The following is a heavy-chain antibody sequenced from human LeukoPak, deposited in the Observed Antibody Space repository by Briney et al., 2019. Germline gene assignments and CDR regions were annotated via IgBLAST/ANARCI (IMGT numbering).Heavy chain of an antibody. CDR3: AKDLGYSYGCVDY. Sequence: PGGSLRLSCVASGFIFSNFNMNWVRQAPGKGLEWVAVISYDGSNKYYADSVKGRFTISRDNSKNTLYLQMNSLRAEDTAVYYCAKDLGYSYGCVDYWGQGTLVTVSS. CDR1: GFIFSNFN. V-gene: IGHV3-30*18. J-gene: IGHJ4*02. CDR2: ISYDGSNK. D-gene: IGHD5-18*01.